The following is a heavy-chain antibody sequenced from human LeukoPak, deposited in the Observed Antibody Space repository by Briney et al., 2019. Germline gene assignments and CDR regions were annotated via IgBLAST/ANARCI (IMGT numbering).Heavy chain of an antibody. V-gene: IGHV3-23*01. CDR3: AKSGASGYCSSTSCHRRGVDY. D-gene: IGHD2-2*01. Sequence: GGSLRLSCAASGFTFSTYAMSWVRQAPGKELEWVSAISGSGGSTYYADSVKGRFTISRDNSKNTLYLQMNSLRAKDTAVYYCAKSGASGYCSSTSCHRRGVDYWGQGTLVTVSS. J-gene: IGHJ4*02. CDR2: ISGSGGST. CDR1: GFTFSTYA.